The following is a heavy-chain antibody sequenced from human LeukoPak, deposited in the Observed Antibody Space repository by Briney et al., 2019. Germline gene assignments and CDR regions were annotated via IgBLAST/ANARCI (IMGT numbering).Heavy chain of an antibody. CDR1: GYTFTDYY. CDR2: ISPNSGGA. V-gene: IGHV1-2*02. Sequence: ASVKVSCKASGYTFTDYYMYWVRQAPGQGLEWVGWISPNSGGANFAQKFQGRVTMTRDTSISTAYLELSRLTSDDTAVYYCARDGDSLMVDFDYWGQGTLVTVSS. CDR3: ARDGDSLMVDFDY. D-gene: IGHD2-8*01. J-gene: IGHJ4*02.